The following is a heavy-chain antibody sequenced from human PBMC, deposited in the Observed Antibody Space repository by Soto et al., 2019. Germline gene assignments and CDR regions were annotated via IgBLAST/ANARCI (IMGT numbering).Heavy chain of an antibody. J-gene: IGHJ4*02. V-gene: IGHV4-59*01. Sequence: QVQLQESGPRLLKPSETLSLTCTVSGGSISYYYWSWIRQSPGKGLEWIGYIYYSGSTDYNPSLKSRVTISVEKSKRQFSLKLNSVTTADTAVYYCAREGACTGNTCYVGDFDYWGQGALVTVSS. CDR1: GGSISYYY. CDR3: AREGACTGNTCYVGDFDY. CDR2: IYYSGST. D-gene: IGHD2-2*01.